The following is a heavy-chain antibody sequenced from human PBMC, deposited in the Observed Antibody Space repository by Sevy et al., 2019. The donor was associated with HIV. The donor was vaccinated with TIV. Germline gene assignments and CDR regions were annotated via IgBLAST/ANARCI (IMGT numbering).Heavy chain of an antibody. CDR2: MNPNSGKT. Sequence: ASVKVSCKASGYTFTNYEINWVRQATGQGLEWMGWMNPNSGKTGYAPQFHGRVTMTRYTSLNIAYMELSSLRSDDTAVYYCARDEQRPYYYGSGNMGHWGQGTLVTVSS. CDR1: GYTFTNYE. J-gene: IGHJ4*02. V-gene: IGHV1-8*01. CDR3: ARDEQRPYYYGSGNMGH. D-gene: IGHD3-10*01.